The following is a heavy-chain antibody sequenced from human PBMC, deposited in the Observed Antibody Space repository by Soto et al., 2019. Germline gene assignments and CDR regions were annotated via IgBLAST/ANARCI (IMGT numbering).Heavy chain of an antibody. CDR2: ISYDGSNK. V-gene: IGHV3-30-3*01. Sequence: GGSLRLSCAASGFTFSSYAMHWVRQAPGKGLEWVAVISYDGSNKYYADSVKGRFTISRDNSKNTLYLQMNSLRAEDTAVYYCARDSTPWHNPDYWGQGTLVTVSS. J-gene: IGHJ4*02. D-gene: IGHD2-2*01. CDR3: ARDSTPWHNPDY. CDR1: GFTFSSYA.